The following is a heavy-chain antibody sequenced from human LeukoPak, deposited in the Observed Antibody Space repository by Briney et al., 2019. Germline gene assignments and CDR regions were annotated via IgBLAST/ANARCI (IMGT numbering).Heavy chain of an antibody. CDR1: GYTFTSYD. J-gene: IGHJ6*03. D-gene: IGHD2-2*02. CDR3: ARVAAEVVGVPGAIGFGWLRRDYYYMDV. Sequence: ASVKVSCKASGYTFTSYDINWVRQATGQGLEWMGWMNPNSGNAGYAQKFQGRVTMTRNTSISTAYMELSSLRSEDTAEYYCARVAAEVVGVPGAIGFGWLRRDYYYMDVWGKGTTVTVSS. CDR2: MNPNSGNA. V-gene: IGHV1-8*01.